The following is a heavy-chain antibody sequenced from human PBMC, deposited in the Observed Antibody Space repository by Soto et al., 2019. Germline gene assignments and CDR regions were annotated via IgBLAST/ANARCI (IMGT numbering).Heavy chain of an antibody. J-gene: IGHJ3*02. CDR2: ISAYNGNT. D-gene: IGHD2-15*01. CDR1: GYTFTSFG. Sequence: QVQLVQSGAEVKKPGASVKVSCKASGYTFTSFGISWVRQAPGQGLEGMGWISAYNGNTNYAENLQGRVTMTTDTSTSPAYMELRSLRSDDTAVYYCARDHRGGTEAFEIWGQGTMVTVSS. CDR3: ARDHRGGTEAFEI. V-gene: IGHV1-18*01.